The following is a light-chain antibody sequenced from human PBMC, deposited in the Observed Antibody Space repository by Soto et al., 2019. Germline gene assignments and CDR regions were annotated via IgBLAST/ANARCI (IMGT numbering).Light chain of an antibody. CDR2: DAS. Sequence: DIQMTQSPSTLSASVGDRVSITCRASQNIDKWLAWYQQKPGKAPKLLIYDASSLESGVPSRSSGSGSGTEFTLTISSLQPDDFATYYCQQYNSYPWAFGQGTKVDIK. CDR1: QNIDKW. CDR3: QQYNSYPWA. J-gene: IGKJ1*01. V-gene: IGKV1-5*01.